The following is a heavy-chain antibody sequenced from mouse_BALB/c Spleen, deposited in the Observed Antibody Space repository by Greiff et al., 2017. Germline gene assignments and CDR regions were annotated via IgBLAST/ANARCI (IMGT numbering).Heavy chain of an antibody. CDR3: ARDRGDYGYGFAY. Sequence: QVQLKQSGPGLVQPSQSLSITCTVSGFSLTSYGVHWVRQSPGKGLEWLGVIWSGGSTDYNAAFISRLSISKDNSKSQVFLKMNSLQTDDTAMYYCARDRGDYGYGFAYWGQGTLVTVSA. V-gene: IGHV2-2*01. CDR1: GFSLTSYG. J-gene: IGHJ3*01. D-gene: IGHD1-2*01. CDR2: IWSGGST.